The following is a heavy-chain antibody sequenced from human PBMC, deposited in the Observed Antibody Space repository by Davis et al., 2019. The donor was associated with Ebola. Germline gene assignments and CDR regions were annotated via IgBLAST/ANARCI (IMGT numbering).Heavy chain of an antibody. V-gene: IGHV4-59*02. CDR2: IYYSGIT. D-gene: IGHD2-2*01. J-gene: IGHJ4*02. Sequence: PSETLSLTCNVSGVPVSSYYLTWIPQSPGKGLEWIGYIYYSGITHYNPSLKDRVSMSVDTSKNQFFLKVDSVTTADTAVYFCWRDQRVPGTIPCDHWGQGVLVTVS. CDR1: GVPVSSYY. CDR3: WRDQRVPGTIPCDH.